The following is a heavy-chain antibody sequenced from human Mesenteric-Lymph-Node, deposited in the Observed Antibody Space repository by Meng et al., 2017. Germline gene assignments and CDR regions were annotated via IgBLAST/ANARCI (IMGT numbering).Heavy chain of an antibody. V-gene: IGHV5-51*01. D-gene: IGHD2-15*01. Sequence: ETLSLTCKGSGYSFTSYWIGWVRQMPGKGLEWMGIIYPGDSDTRYSPSFQGQVTISADKSISTAYLQCSSLKASDTAMYYCASFQYCSGGSCYPYWFDYWGQGTLVTVSS. CDR2: IYPGDSDT. CDR1: GYSFTSYW. CDR3: ASFQYCSGGSCYPYWFDY. J-gene: IGHJ4*02.